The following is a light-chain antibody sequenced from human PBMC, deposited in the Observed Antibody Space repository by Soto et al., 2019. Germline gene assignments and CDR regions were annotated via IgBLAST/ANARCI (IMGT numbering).Light chain of an antibody. CDR2: AAS. Sequence: DIQMTQSPSSLSASVGDRVTITCRASQGIYNYLAWYQQKPGNVPKLLIYAASTLQSGVPSLFSGSGYGTDFTLTITSLQSEDVATYYCQKYNSASLTFGGGAKVEIK. J-gene: IGKJ4*01. CDR1: QGIYNY. CDR3: QKYNSASLT. V-gene: IGKV1-27*01.